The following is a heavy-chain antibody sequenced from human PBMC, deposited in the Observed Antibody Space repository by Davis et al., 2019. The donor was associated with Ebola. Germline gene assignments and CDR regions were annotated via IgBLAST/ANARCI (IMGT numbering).Heavy chain of an antibody. D-gene: IGHD5-24*01. V-gene: IGHV7-4-1*04. Sequence: ASVKVSCKASGYNFTEYAMNWVRQAPGQGLEWMGWINTNTGNPTYAQGFTGRFVFSLDTSVSMAYLQITSLRADDTAIYYCVRAATDGYNWSHWGQGTLVTVSS. J-gene: IGHJ4*02. CDR2: INTNTGNP. CDR1: GYNFTEYA. CDR3: VRAATDGYNWSH.